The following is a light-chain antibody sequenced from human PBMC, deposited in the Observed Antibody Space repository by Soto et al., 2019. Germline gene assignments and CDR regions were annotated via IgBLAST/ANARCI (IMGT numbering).Light chain of an antibody. V-gene: IGKV1-5*03. Sequence: DIQMTQSPSTLSASVGDTVTITCRASQSLSYWLAWYQQKPGQAPKLLIHKASTLESGVPSRFSGSGSGTEFTITISSLQPDDFAPFYCQQYDRFPYTFGQGAKLEIK. CDR3: QQYDRFPYT. CDR1: QSLSYW. J-gene: IGKJ2*01. CDR2: KAS.